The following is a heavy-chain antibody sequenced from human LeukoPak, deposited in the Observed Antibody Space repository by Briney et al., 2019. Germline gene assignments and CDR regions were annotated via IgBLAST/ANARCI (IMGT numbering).Heavy chain of an antibody. CDR3: ARLRWAAGDGYYFDY. CDR2: INPGNSDT. CDR1: GYGFTTCW. V-gene: IGHV5-51*01. J-gene: IGHJ4*02. Sequence: GESLKISCKGSGYGFTTCWIGWVRQMPGKGLEWMGVINPGNSDTRYSPSFQGQVTISADKSITTAYLQWSRLKASDTAMYYCARLRWAAGDGYYFDYWGQGTPVAVSS. D-gene: IGHD6-13*01.